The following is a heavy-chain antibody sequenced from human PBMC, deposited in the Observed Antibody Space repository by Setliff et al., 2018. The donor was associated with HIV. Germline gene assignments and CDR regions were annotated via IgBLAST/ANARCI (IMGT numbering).Heavy chain of an antibody. J-gene: IGHJ4*02. CDR3: ARTRGYCSATSCYALRGPDY. Sequence: SSETLSLTCTVSGGSISNNDYYWGWIRQPPGKGLEWIGSIYYSGSTNYIPSLKSRLTMSVDTSKSQFSLKLSSVTAADTAVYYCARTRGYCSATSCYALRGPDYWGQGTLVTVSS. V-gene: IGHV4-39*07. CDR2: IYYSGST. CDR1: GGSISNNDYY. D-gene: IGHD2-2*01.